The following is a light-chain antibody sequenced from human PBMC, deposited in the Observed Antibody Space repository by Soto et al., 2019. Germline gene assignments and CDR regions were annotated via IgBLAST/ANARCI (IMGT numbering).Light chain of an antibody. Sequence: IVFTQSPSTLSLSPEERAPLSCRASESVSSYLDWYQQKPGQAPRLLIYGASSRATGIPDRFSGSGSGTDFTLTISRLEPEDFAVYYCQQYGSSPQTFGQGTKVDIK. J-gene: IGKJ1*01. CDR1: ESVSSY. V-gene: IGKV3-20*01. CDR3: QQYGSSPQT. CDR2: GAS.